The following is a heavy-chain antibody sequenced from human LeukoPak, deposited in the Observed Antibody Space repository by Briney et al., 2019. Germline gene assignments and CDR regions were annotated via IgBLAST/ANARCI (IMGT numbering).Heavy chain of an antibody. CDR3: ARDYTAMATPFFDY. J-gene: IGHJ4*02. V-gene: IGHV4-34*01. D-gene: IGHD5-18*01. CDR1: GGSFSGYY. CDR2: INHSGST. Sequence: SETLSLTCAVYGGSFSGYYWSWIRQPPGKGLEWIGEINHSGSTNYNPSLTSRVTISVDTSKNQFSLKLSSVTAADTAVYYCARDYTAMATPFFDYWGQGTLVTVSS.